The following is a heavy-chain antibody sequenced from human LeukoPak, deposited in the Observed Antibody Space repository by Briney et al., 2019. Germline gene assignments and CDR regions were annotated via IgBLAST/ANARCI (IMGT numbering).Heavy chain of an antibody. D-gene: IGHD3-3*01. CDR2: ISAYNGNT. CDR3: ARDLQYYDFWSGYSPDYYMDV. J-gene: IGHJ6*03. CDR1: GYTFTSYG. Sequence: ASVKVSCKASGYTFTSYGISWVRQAPGQGLEWMGWISAYNGNTNYAQKLQGRVTMTTDTSTSTAYMELRSLRSDDTAVYYCARDLQYYDFWSGYSPDYYMDVWGKGPTVTVSS. V-gene: IGHV1-18*01.